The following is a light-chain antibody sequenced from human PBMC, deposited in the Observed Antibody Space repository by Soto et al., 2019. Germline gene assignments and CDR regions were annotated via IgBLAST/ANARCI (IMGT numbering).Light chain of an antibody. CDR3: CSSGGSPTYV. J-gene: IGLJ1*01. CDR2: EVN. Sequence: QSVLAQPASVSGSPGQSITISCTGTSSNVGSYKLVSWYQPHPGKAPKLMIFEVNKRPSGVSNRFSGSKSGNTASLTISGLKVEDEDDYYCCSSGGSPTYVFGTGTKVTV. V-gene: IGLV2-23*02. CDR1: SSNVGSYKL.